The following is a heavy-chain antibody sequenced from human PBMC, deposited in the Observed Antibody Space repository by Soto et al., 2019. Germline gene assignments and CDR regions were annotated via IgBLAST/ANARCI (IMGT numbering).Heavy chain of an antibody. D-gene: IGHD5-12*01. V-gene: IGHV3-11*01. CDR2: ISSSGSTI. J-gene: IGHJ4*02. Sequence: QVQLVESGGGLVKPGGSLRLSCAASGFTFSDYYMSWIRQAPGKGLEWVSYISSSGSTIYYADSVKGRFTISRDNAKNSLYLKRNSLRAENTAVYSCARARGWLQKNFFAYWGQGTLVTVSS. CDR3: ARARGWLQKNFFAY. CDR1: GFTFSDYY.